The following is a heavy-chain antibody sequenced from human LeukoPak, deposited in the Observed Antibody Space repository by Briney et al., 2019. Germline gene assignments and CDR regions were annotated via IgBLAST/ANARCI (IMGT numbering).Heavy chain of an antibody. V-gene: IGHV3-21*01. Sequence: PGGSLRLSCVVSGFSVSSFWMNWVRQAPGKGLEWVSSISSSSSYIYYADSVKGRFTISRDNAKNSLYLQMNSLRAEDTAVYYCARDRSFGELVVYWGQGTLVTVSS. CDR2: ISSSSSYI. D-gene: IGHD3-10*01. CDR3: ARDRSFGELVVY. J-gene: IGHJ4*02. CDR1: GFSVSSFW.